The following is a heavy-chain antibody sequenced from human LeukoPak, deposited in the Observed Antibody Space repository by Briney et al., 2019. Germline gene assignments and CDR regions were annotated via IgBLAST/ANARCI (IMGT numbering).Heavy chain of an antibody. CDR3: ASIRGNIGYFDY. Sequence: SVKVSCKASGGTFSSYAISWVRQAPGQGLEWMGGIIPIFGTANYAQKFQGRVTITTDESTSTAYMELSSLRSEDTAVYYCASIRGNIGYFDYWGQGTLVTVSS. V-gene: IGHV1-69*05. CDR2: IIPIFGTA. CDR1: GGTFSSYA. D-gene: IGHD3-10*01. J-gene: IGHJ4*02.